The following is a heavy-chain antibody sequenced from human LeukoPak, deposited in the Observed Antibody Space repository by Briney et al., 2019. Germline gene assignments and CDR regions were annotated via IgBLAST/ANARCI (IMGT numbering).Heavy chain of an antibody. CDR2: ISSNGGST. J-gene: IGHJ4*02. CDR1: GFTFSSYA. D-gene: IGHD7-27*01. CDR3: ASRKLGNDY. V-gene: IGHV3-64*01. Sequence: GGSLRLSCAASGFTFSSYAMHWVRQAPGKGLEYVSAISSNGGSTYYANSVKGRFTISRDSSKNTLYLQMGSLRAEDMAVYYCASRKLGNDYWGQGTLVTVSS.